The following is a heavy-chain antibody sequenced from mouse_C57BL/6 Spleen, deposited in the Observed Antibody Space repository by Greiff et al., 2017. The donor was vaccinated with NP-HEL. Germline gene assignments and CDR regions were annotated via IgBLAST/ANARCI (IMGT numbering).Heavy chain of an antibody. CDR1: GFTFSSYA. V-gene: IGHV5-9-1*02. D-gene: IGHD2-4*01. Sequence: EVMLVESGEGLVKPGGSLKLSCAASGFTFSSYAMSWVRQTPEKRLEWVAYISSGGDYIYYADTVKGRFTISRDNARNTLYLQMSSLKSEDTAMYYCTRDRVYDYDGGFAYWGQGTLVTVSA. J-gene: IGHJ3*01. CDR3: TRDRVYDYDGGFAY. CDR2: ISSGGDYI.